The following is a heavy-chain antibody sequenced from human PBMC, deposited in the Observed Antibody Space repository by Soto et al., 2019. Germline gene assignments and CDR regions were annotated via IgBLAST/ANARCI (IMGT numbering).Heavy chain of an antibody. Sequence: XSVKVSCKASVYNSINYGISWVRQAPGQGLEWMGWIRVHNGNTNYAQNLQGRVTMTTDTSTSTAYMELRSLRSDDTAVYYCVRDLDGSGSYYTGYWGPGTLVTVSS. D-gene: IGHD3-10*01. V-gene: IGHV1-18*01. J-gene: IGHJ4*02. CDR1: VYNSINYG. CDR2: IRVHNGNT. CDR3: VRDLDGSGSYYTGY.